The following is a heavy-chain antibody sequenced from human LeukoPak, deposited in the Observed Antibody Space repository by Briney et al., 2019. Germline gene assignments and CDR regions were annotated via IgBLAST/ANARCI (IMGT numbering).Heavy chain of an antibody. J-gene: IGHJ3*02. CDR3: ARDGLPAARDI. Sequence: PGGSLRLSCVVSGFTFSTYWMHWVRQAPGKGLVWVSRINGDGRETTYGDSVKGRFTISRGNAKNTLYLQMNSLRAEDTAVYYCARDGLPAARDIWGQGTMVTVSS. CDR1: GFTFSTYW. V-gene: IGHV3-74*01. CDR2: INGDGRET. D-gene: IGHD6-6*01.